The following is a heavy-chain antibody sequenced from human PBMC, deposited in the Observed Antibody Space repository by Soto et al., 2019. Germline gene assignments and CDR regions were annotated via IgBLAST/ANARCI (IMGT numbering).Heavy chain of an antibody. Sequence: QVQLVQSGAEVKKPGSSVKVSCKASGGTFSSFTISWVRQAPGQGLEWMGGLIPIYGTANYAQKFQGSVTITADASTRTAYMGLSSLRSEDTAVYYCAKDRRADWESYYDYAMDVWGQGPTVTVSS. D-gene: IGHD1-26*01. CDR2: LIPIYGTA. CDR3: AKDRRADWESYYDYAMDV. CDR1: GGTFSSFT. J-gene: IGHJ6*02. V-gene: IGHV1-69*01.